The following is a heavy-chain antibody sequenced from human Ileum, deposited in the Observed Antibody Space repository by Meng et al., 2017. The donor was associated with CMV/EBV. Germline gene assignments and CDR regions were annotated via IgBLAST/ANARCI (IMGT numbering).Heavy chain of an antibody. J-gene: IGHJ4*02. Sequence: SETLSLTCNVSGGSITSYYWSWIRQPPGKGLEWIGYIHNTGRTNYNPSLKSRVSISVDTSRNQFSLKLSSVTAADTAMYYCARDRFRYCSSTTCLFDYWGQGTLVTVSS. D-gene: IGHD2-2*01. CDR2: IHNTGRT. CDR3: ARDRFRYCSSTTCLFDY. CDR1: GGSITSYY. V-gene: IGHV4-59*12.